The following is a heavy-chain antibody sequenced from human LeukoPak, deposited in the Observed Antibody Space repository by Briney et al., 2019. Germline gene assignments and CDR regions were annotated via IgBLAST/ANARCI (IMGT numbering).Heavy chain of an antibody. CDR3: AKDTGVATIIYWYFDV. D-gene: IGHD5-12*01. Sequence: GGSLRLSCAASGFTFSNYYMNWVRQAPGKGLEWVANIKEDGSEKYYVDFVKGRFTISRDNANNSLYLQMNSLRAEDTAVYYCAKDTGVATIIYWYFDVWGRGTLVTVSS. V-gene: IGHV3-7*03. CDR1: GFTFSNYY. CDR2: IKEDGSEK. J-gene: IGHJ2*01.